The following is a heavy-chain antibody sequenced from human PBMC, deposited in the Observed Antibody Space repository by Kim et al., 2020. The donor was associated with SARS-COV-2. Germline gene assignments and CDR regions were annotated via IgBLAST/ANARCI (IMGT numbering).Heavy chain of an antibody. J-gene: IGHJ6*02. D-gene: IGHD5-12*01. CDR2: IYPGGSKT. CDR1: GYIFTNYW. V-gene: IGHV5-51*01. CDR3: GRHDGYPRATSGMDV. Sequence: GESLKISCKASGYIFTNYWIGWVRQMPGKGLEWMGIIYPGGSKTKYSPSFQGQVTISADKSISTAYLQWSSLKASDTAMYYCGRHDGYPRATSGMDVWGQGTTVTVSS.